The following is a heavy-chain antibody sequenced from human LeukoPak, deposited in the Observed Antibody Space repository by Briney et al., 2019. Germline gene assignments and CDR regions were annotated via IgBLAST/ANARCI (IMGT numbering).Heavy chain of an antibody. V-gene: IGHV4-38-2*02. CDR3: ARESGGSYYSSFDY. D-gene: IGHD1-26*01. Sequence: PSETLSLTCAVSGYSISSGYYWGWIRQPPGKGLEWIGSIYHSGSTYYNPPLKSRVTISVDTSKNQFSLKLSSVTAADTAVYYCARESGGSYYSSFDYWGQGTLVTVSS. CDR1: GYSISSGYY. CDR2: IYHSGST. J-gene: IGHJ4*02.